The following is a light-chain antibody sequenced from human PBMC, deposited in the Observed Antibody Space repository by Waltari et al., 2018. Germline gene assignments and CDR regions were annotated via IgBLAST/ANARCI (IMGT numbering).Light chain of an antibody. CDR2: GNN. V-gene: IGLV1-44*01. CDR3: AAWDDSLNGVI. J-gene: IGLJ2*01. CDR1: SSNIGSST. Sequence: QSVLTQPPSASGTPGQRVTISCSGSSSNIGSSTVTWYQQPPGTAPQLLTYGNNQRPSGVPDRCAGSKSGTSASLAISGLQSEDEADYYCAAWDDSLNGVIFGGGTKLTVL.